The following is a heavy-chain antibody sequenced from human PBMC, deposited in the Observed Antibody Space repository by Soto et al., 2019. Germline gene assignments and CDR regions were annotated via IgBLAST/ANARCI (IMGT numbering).Heavy chain of an antibody. CDR1: GYTLNTYD. CDR3: ARTVRWNGLEYGVDV. Sequence: QVQLVQSGPEVMKPGASVKISCKASGYTLNTYDLHWVRQAPGQRLEWMGRITAANDDTKYSQIFQGRVTISWDTSARIAFLEMHGLRSEDTAVYYCARTVRWNGLEYGVDVWGQGTTVSV. CDR2: ITAANDDT. V-gene: IGHV1-3*01. D-gene: IGHD1-1*01. J-gene: IGHJ6*02.